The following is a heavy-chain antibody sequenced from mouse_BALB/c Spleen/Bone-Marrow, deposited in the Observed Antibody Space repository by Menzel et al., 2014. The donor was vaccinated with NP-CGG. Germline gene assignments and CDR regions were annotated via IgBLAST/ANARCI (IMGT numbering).Heavy chain of an antibody. Sequence: QVQLQQPGPQLVRPGASVKISCKASGYSFTSYWMHWVKQRPGQGLEWIGMIDPSDSETRLNQMFKDKATLTVDKSSSTAYMQLSSPTSEDSAVYYCASYGSGPAWFAYWGQGTLVTVSA. CDR1: GYSFTSYW. J-gene: IGHJ3*01. CDR2: IDPSDSET. CDR3: ASYGSGPAWFAY. V-gene: IGHV1S127*01. D-gene: IGHD1-1*01.